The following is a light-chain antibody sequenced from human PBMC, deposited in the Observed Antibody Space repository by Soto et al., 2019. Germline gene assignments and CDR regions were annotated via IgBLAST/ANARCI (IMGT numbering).Light chain of an antibody. CDR3: QQYGSLPPIT. Sequence: EIVLTQSPGTLSLSPGERATLSCRASQSVSSSYLAWYQQKPGQAPRLLIYGASSRATVIPDRFSGSGSGTDFTLTISRLEPEDFAVYYCQQYGSLPPITFGQGTRLEIK. CDR2: GAS. J-gene: IGKJ5*01. CDR1: QSVSSSY. V-gene: IGKV3-20*01.